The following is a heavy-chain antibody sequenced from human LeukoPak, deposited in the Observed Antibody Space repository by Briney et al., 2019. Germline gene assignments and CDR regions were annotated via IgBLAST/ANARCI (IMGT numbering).Heavy chain of an antibody. V-gene: IGHV3-23*01. CDR3: AKHPRLVRYFDS. Sequence: QAGGSLRLSCAASGFTFSSYFMSWVRQAPGKGLEWVSTFSGTGEITYYADSVKGRFTISRDNSKNTLYLQMTSLRAEDTARYYCAKHPRLVRYFDSWGQGTLVTVSS. CDR2: FSGTGEIT. CDR1: GFTFSSYF. J-gene: IGHJ4*02. D-gene: IGHD6-6*01.